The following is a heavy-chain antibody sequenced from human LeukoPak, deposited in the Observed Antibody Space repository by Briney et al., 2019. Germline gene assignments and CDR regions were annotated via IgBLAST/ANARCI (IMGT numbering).Heavy chain of an antibody. CDR2: ISGSGGST. Sequence: GGSLRLSCAASGFTFSSCAMSWVRQAPGKGLEWVSAISGSGGSTYYADSVKGRFTISRDNAKNTLYLQVDSLRAEDTAVYYCARGRHLYNYAYDYYMDVWGKGTTVTISS. CDR1: GFTFSSCA. CDR3: ARGRHLYNYAYDYYMDV. D-gene: IGHD3-16*01. J-gene: IGHJ6*03. V-gene: IGHV3-23*01.